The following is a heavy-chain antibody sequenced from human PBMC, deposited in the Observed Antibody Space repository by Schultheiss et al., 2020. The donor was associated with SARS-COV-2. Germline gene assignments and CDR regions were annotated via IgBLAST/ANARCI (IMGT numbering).Heavy chain of an antibody. V-gene: IGHV4-34*01. CDR2: INHSGSN. J-gene: IGHJ4*02. D-gene: IGHD1-26*01. CDR1: GGSFNNYY. Sequence: GSLRLSCTVYGGSFNNYYWTWIRQSPGKGLEWIGEINHSGSNNYNPSLKSRVTISVDKSKKHFSLNLTSVTAADTALYFCARGRIVGATGRVTDYWGQGTLVTVSS. CDR3: ARGRIVGATGRVTDY.